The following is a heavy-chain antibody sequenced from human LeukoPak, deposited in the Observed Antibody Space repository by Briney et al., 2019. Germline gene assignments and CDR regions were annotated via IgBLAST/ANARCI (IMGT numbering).Heavy chain of an antibody. J-gene: IGHJ4*02. D-gene: IGHD3-10*01. CDR3: AKKYHYGSGAYLYYFDY. CDR1: GFTFSDYA. CDR2: ISGSDYST. V-gene: IGHV3-23*01. Sequence: PGGSLRLSRAASGFTFSDYAMSWVRQAPGKGLEWVSTISGSDYSTYYADSVKGRFTISRDNSKKTLFLQMNSLRAEDTAMYYCAKKYHYGSGAYLYYFDYWGQGTLVTVSS.